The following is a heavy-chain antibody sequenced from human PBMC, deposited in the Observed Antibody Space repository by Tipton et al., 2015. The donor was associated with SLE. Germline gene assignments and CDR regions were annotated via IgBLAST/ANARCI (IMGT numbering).Heavy chain of an antibody. CDR1: GYTFTIYG. CDR2: ISTYSGNT. Sequence: QVQLVQSGAEGKKPGASVKVSCKASGYTFTIYGISWVRQAPGQGLEWMGWISTYSGNTNYAQKLQGRVTMTTDTSTSTADMELRSLRSADTAVYYCARSPQWEPPTFDIWGQGTVVTVSS. V-gene: IGHV1-18*01. CDR3: ARSPQWEPPTFDI. D-gene: IGHD1-26*01. J-gene: IGHJ3*02.